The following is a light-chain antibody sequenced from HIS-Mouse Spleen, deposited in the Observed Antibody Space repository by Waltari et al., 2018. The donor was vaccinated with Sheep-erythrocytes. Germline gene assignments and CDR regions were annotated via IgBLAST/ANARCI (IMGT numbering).Light chain of an antibody. Sequence: PGQSITISCTGTSSDVGGYNYVSWYQQHPGKAPKLMIYEVSNRPSGVSNRFSGSKSGNTASLTISGLQAEDEAEYYCSSYTSSSTPVVFGGGTKLTVL. V-gene: IGLV2-14*01. J-gene: IGLJ2*01. CDR3: SSYTSSSTPVV. CDR2: EVS. CDR1: SSDVGGYNY.